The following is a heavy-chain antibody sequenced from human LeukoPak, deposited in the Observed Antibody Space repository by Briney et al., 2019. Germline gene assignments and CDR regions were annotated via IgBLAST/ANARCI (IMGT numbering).Heavy chain of an antibody. V-gene: IGHV3-21*01. CDR2: ISGSSSYI. CDR3: ARDYIYCGGDCFVDN. CDR1: GFRSSDHY. Sequence: GGSLRLSCAASGFRSSDHYMDWVRQAPGKGLEWVSSISGSSSYIFYADSVKGRFTISRDNAKNSLYLQMNSLRAEDTAVYYCARDYIYCGGDCFVDNWGQGTLVTVSS. D-gene: IGHD2-21*02. J-gene: IGHJ4*02.